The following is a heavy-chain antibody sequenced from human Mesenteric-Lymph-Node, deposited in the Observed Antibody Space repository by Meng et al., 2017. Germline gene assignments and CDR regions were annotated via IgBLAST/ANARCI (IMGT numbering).Heavy chain of an antibody. CDR1: GFTFSFSSNT. D-gene: IGHD3-22*01. CDR3: AKFGGYYYDSSGSPIY. J-gene: IGHJ4*02. CDR2: INDRGEIS. Sequence: GESLKISCVVSGFTFSFSSNTMYWVRQAPGKGLERVAAINDRGEISYHADAVQGRFTISRDNTRNTLYLQMNSLRAEDTAVYYCAKFGGYYYDSSGSPIYWGQGTLVTVSS. V-gene: IGHV3-23*01.